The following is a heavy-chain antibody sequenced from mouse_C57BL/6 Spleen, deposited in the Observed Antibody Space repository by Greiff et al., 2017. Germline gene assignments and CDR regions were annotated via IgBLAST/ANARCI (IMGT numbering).Heavy chain of an antibody. V-gene: IGHV2-9-1*01. D-gene: IGHD2-4*01. CDR2: IWTGGGT. Sequence: VKLVESGPGLVAPSQSLSITCTVSGFSLTSYAISWVRQPPGNGLEWLGVIWTGGGTNYNSDLKYRLSISKDNSKSQVSLKMNRMQADDTARYCCGRVGAYDYDGCAYWGQGTLVTVSA. CDR1: GFSLTSYA. CDR3: GRVGAYDYDGCAY. J-gene: IGHJ3*01.